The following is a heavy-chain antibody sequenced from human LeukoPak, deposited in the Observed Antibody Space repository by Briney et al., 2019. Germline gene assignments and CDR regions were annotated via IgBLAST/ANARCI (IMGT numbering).Heavy chain of an antibody. D-gene: IGHD6-19*01. V-gene: IGHV1-46*01. J-gene: IGHJ6*02. CDR3: ARVGYSSGWYSNYYGMDV. CDR2: INPSGGST. CDR1: GYTFTSYY. Sequence: GASVKVSCKASGYTFTSYYMHWVRQAPGQGLEWMGIINPSGGSTSYAQKFQGRVTVTRDTSTSTVYMELSSLRSEDTAVYYCARVGYSSGWYSNYYGMDVWGQGTTVTVSS.